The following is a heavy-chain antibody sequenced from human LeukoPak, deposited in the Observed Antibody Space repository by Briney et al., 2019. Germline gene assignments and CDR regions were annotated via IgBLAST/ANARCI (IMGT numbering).Heavy chain of an antibody. CDR3: AKDDYYDTSGYRD. J-gene: IGHJ4*02. CDR2: ISYDVGKK. D-gene: IGHD3-22*01. Sequence: GRSLRLSCAASGFTFSSYGMHWVRQAPGKGLEWVAVISYDVGKKYYADSVKGRFTISRDNSKNTLYLQMNGLRAEDTAVYYCAKDDYYDTSGYRDWGQGTLVTVSS. CDR1: GFTFSSYG. V-gene: IGHV3-30*18.